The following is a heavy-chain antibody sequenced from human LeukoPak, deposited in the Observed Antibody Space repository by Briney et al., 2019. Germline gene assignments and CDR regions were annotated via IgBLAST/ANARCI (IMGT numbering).Heavy chain of an antibody. Sequence: SGGSLRLSCAASGFTFSSYGMHWVRQAPGKGLEWVAVIWYDGSNKYYADSVKGRFTISRDNSKNTLYLQMNSLRAEDTAVYYCAKGPWVRGRPGYFDYWGQGTLVTVSS. CDR2: IWYDGSNK. V-gene: IGHV3-33*06. D-gene: IGHD3-10*01. J-gene: IGHJ4*02. CDR3: AKGPWVRGRPGYFDY. CDR1: GFTFSSYG.